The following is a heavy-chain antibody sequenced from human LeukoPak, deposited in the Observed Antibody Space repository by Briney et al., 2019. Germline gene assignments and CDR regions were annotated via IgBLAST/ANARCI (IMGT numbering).Heavy chain of an antibody. V-gene: IGHV1-69*13. J-gene: IGHJ5*02. D-gene: IGHD2-2*02. CDR3: AREPSRGPAAISNP. CDR2: IIPIFGTA. Sequence: SVKVSCKASGGTFSSYAISWVRQAPGQGLVWMGGIIPIFGTANYAQKFQGRVTITADESTSTAYMELSSLRSEDTAVYYCAREPSRGPAAISNPWGQGTLVTVSS. CDR1: GGTFSSYA.